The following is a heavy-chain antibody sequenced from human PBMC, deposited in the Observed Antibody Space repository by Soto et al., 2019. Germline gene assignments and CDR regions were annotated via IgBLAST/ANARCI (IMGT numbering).Heavy chain of an antibody. V-gene: IGHV1-3*01. CDR2: INAGNGNT. D-gene: IGHD5-12*01. CDR1: GCTFTSYA. Sequence: ASVKVSCKASGCTFTSYAMHWVRQAPGQRLEWMGWINAGNGNTKYSQKFQGRVTITRDTSASTAYMELSSLRSEDTAVYYCARTPRWLQYDYYYGMDVWGQGTTVTVSS. CDR3: ARTPRWLQYDYYYGMDV. J-gene: IGHJ6*02.